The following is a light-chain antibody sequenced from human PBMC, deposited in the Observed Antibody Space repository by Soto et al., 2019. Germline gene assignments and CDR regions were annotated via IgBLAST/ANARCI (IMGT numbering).Light chain of an antibody. CDR2: LNNDGSH. CDR1: SAHSLFA. CDR3: QTWGSGII. V-gene: IGLV4-69*01. Sequence: QSVLTQSPSASASLGASVKLTCTLSSAHSLFAIAWHQQQPDKGPRFLMKLNNDGSHTKGDGIPDRFSGSCSGAERYLTISSLQSEDEADYYCQTWGSGIIFGGGTKLTVL. J-gene: IGLJ2*01.